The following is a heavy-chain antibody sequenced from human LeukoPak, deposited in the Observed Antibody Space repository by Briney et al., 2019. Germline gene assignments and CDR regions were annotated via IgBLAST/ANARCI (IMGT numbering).Heavy chain of an antibody. J-gene: IGHJ5*01. CDR3: VKDPRDTYGTNWFVS. D-gene: IGHD2-21*01. V-gene: IGHV3-23*01. Sequence: PGGSLRPSCVASGFSFGNYAMSWVRQAPGKGLQWVSQISGTGGATWYAGFARDRFTISRDSSKKTLYLQMSGLRVEDTAMYYCVKDPRDTYGTNWFVSWGQGTLLIVSS. CDR2: ISGTGGAT. CDR1: GFSFGNYA.